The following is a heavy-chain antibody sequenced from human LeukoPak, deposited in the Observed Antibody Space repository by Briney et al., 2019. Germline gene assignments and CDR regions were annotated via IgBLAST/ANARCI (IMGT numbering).Heavy chain of an antibody. V-gene: IGHV3-48*01. D-gene: IGHD5-18*01. J-gene: IGHJ5*02. CDR1: GFTVSSNY. CDR2: ISSSSSTI. CDR3: ARDHGDTAMVAINWFDP. Sequence: PGGSLRLSCAASGFTVSSNYMSWVRQAPGKGLEWVSYISSSSSTIYYADSVKGRFTISRDNAKNSLYLQMNSLRAEDTAVYYCARDHGDTAMVAINWFDPWGQGTLVTVSS.